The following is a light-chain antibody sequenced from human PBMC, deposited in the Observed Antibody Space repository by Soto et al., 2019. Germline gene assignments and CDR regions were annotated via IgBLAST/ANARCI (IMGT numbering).Light chain of an antibody. Sequence: EIVLTQSPGTLSLSPGETATLSCRASQSLTSSYLAWYQQRPGQAPRLLIYGASTRATAIPARFSGSGSGTDFTLTISSLEPEDFAVYYCQQRSNWPPGYTFGQGTRLEIK. CDR1: QSLTSSY. CDR3: QQRSNWPPGYT. V-gene: IGKV3D-20*02. CDR2: GAS. J-gene: IGKJ5*01.